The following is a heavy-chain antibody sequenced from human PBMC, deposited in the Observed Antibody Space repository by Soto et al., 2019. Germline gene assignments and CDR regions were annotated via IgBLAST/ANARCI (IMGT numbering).Heavy chain of an antibody. CDR1: GVSISSGSYS. V-gene: IGHV4-30-2*01. CDR3: AAGGGLPRYY. D-gene: IGHD5-12*01. Sequence: PSETLSLNCGVSGVSISSGSYSSRWIRQPPGKGLEWIGYIYHSGSTYYNPSLKSRVTISVDRSKNQFSLKLSSVTAADTAVYYCAAGGGLPRYYWGQGTLVTSPQ. J-gene: IGHJ4*02. CDR2: IYHSGST.